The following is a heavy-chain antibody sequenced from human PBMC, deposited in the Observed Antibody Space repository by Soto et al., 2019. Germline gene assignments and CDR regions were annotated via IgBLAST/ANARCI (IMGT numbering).Heavy chain of an antibody. D-gene: IGHD2-15*01. J-gene: IGHJ4*02. CDR3: ARDQGGNSYDY. V-gene: IGHV4-59*01. CDR1: GGSISSYY. Sequence: SETLSLTCTVSGGSISSYYWSWIRQPPGKGLEWIGYIYYSGSTNYNPSLKSRVTISVDTSKNQFSLKLSSVTAADTAVYYCARDQGGNSYDYWGQGTLVTVSS. CDR2: IYYSGST.